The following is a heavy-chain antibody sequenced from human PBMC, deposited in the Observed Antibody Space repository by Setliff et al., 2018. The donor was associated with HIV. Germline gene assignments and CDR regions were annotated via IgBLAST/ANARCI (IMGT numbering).Heavy chain of an antibody. V-gene: IGHV4-38-2*02. CDR2: IYHSATT. CDR3: ARQYNRQYGMDV. Sequence: PSETLSLTCTVSGSFINSDYWGWIRQPPGKGLEWIGSIYHSATTYYNPSLWGRVTISIDTSKNQFSLKLSSVTAADTAVYYCARQYNRQYGMDVWGQGTTVTVSS. J-gene: IGHJ6*02. D-gene: IGHD1-20*01. CDR1: GSFINSDY.